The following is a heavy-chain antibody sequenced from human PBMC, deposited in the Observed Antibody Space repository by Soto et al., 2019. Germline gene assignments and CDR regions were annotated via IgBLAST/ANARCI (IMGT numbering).Heavy chain of an antibody. D-gene: IGHD3-10*01. CDR3: ARGVAATWFDP. V-gene: IGHV4-59*01. Sequence: SETLSLTCTVSGASITNYYWSWFRQPPGKGLEWIGHIYYTGDTKFSPSLKSRVTISLDASENQFSLKLSSVTAADTAVYYCARGVAATWFDPWGQGTLDTVSS. CDR2: IYYTGDT. CDR1: GASITNYY. J-gene: IGHJ5*02.